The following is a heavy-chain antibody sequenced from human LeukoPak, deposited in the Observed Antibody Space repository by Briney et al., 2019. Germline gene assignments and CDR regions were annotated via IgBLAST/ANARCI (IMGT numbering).Heavy chain of an antibody. Sequence: SETLSLTCTVSGGSISSHYWSWIRQPPGKGLEWIGYIYYSGSTNYNPSLKSRVTISVDTSKNQFSLELSSVTAADTAVYYCARGGYYFDYWGQGTLVTVSS. V-gene: IGHV4-59*11. D-gene: IGHD5-12*01. CDR3: ARGGYYFDY. CDR2: IYYSGST. J-gene: IGHJ4*02. CDR1: GGSISSHY.